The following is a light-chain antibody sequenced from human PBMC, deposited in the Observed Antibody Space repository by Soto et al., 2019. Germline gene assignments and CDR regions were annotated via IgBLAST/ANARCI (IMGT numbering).Light chain of an antibody. CDR2: GAS. CDR1: QSVISY. Sequence: EIVMTQSPATLSVSPGERATLSCRASQSVISYLAWYQQRPGQAPRLLIFGASTRATGIPARFSGSGSGTKFTLTISSLQPDDFAAYYCQHYNSYPEAFGQGTKVDIK. V-gene: IGKV3-15*01. J-gene: IGKJ1*01. CDR3: QHYNSYPEA.